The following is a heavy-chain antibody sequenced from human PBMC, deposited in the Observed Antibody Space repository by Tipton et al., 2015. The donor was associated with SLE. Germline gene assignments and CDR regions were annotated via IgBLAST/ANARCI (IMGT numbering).Heavy chain of an antibody. J-gene: IGHJ6*02. D-gene: IGHD6-19*01. CDR1: GGSFSGYY. CDR2: INHSGST. V-gene: IGHV4-34*01. CDR3: ARGDSYSSGWYTYYYGMDV. Sequence: TLSLTCAVYGGSFSGYYWSWIRQPPGKGLEWIGEINHSGSTYYNPSLKSRVTISVDTSKKQFSLKLSSVTAADTAVYYCARGDSYSSGWYTYYYGMDVWGQGTTVTISS.